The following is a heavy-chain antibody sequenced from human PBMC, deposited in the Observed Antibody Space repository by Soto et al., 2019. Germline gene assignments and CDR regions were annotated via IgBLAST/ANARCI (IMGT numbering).Heavy chain of an antibody. CDR1: GFTFSNYA. V-gene: IGHV3-23*01. J-gene: IGHJ4*02. CDR2: ISGSGGST. Sequence: PGGPLRLSCAASGFTFSNYAMTWVRQAPGKGLEWVSAISGSGGSTYYADSVKGRFTISRDNSKNTLYLQMNSLRADDTAVYYCARGDGYDPYSYFDYWGQGILVTVSS. D-gene: IGHD5-12*01. CDR3: ARGDGYDPYSYFDY.